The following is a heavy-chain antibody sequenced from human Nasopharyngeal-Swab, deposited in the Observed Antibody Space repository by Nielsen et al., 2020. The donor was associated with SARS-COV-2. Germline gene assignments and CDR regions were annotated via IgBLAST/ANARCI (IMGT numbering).Heavy chain of an antibody. CDR2: IDWDDDK. Sequence: FGPTLVKPTQTLTLTCTFSGFSLSTSAMCVSWIRQPPGKALEWLARIDWDDDKYYSTSLKTRLTISKDTSKNQVVLTMTNMDPVDTATYYCARTSYYGGNSGFDYWGQGTLVTVSS. J-gene: IGHJ4*02. CDR3: ARTSYYGGNSGFDY. D-gene: IGHD4-23*01. V-gene: IGHV2-70*11. CDR1: GFSLSTSAMC.